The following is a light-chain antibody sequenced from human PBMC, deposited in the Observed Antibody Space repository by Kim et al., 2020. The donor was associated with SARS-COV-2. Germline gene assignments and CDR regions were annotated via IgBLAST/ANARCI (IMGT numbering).Light chain of an antibody. CDR2: EVD. V-gene: IGLV2-23*02. CDR3: SSYTDGINPVV. Sequence: QSVLTQPASVSGSPGQSIIISCTGSSSDIGNYNLVSWYQQFPDKAPQLLIYEVDKRPSGVSNRFSGSKSGNTASLTISGLHIEDQADYYCSSYTDGINPVVFGGGTQLTVL. J-gene: IGLJ2*01. CDR1: SSDIGNYNL.